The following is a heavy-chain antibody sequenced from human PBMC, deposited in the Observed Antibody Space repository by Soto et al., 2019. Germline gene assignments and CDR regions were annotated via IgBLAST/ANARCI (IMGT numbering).Heavy chain of an antibody. V-gene: IGHV4-39*01. CDR2: IYYSGST. Sequence: SETLSLTCTVSGGSISSSSYYWGWIRQPPGKGLEWIGSIYYSGSTYYNPSLKSRVTISVDTSKNQFSLKLSSVTAADTAVYYCARAQVEKWFGELLSSNYYYYYMDVWGKGTTVTVSS. CDR3: ARAQVEKWFGELLSSNYYYYYMDV. J-gene: IGHJ6*03. D-gene: IGHD3-10*01. CDR1: GGSISSSSYY.